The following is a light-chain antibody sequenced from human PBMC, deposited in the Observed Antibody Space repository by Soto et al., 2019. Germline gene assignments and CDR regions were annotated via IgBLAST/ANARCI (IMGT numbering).Light chain of an antibody. J-gene: IGKJ1*01. CDR1: QSISSW. V-gene: IGKV1-5*03. CDR3: QRYNSYSRT. Sequence: DIQMTQSPSTLSASVGDRVTITCRASQSISSWLAWYQQKPGKAPKLLIYKASSLESGVPSRFSGSGSGTEFPLTISSLQPDDFATYYCQRYNSYSRTFGQGTKVEIK. CDR2: KAS.